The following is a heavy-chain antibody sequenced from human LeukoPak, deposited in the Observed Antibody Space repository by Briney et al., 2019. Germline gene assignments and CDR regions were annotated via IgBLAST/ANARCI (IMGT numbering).Heavy chain of an antibody. D-gene: IGHD2-15*01. CDR3: ARGSRIFPNYYGMDV. Sequence: SGTLSLTCAVSGGSISSSNWWSWVRQPPGKGLGWIGEIYHSGSTNYNPSLKSRVTISVDKSKNQFSLKLSSVTAEDTAVYYCARGSRIFPNYYGMDVWGQGTTVTVSS. J-gene: IGHJ6*02. CDR1: GGSISSSNW. V-gene: IGHV4-4*02. CDR2: IYHSGST.